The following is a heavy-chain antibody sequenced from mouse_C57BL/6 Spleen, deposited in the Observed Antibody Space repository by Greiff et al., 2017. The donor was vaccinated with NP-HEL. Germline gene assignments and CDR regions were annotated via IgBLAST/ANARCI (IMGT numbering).Heavy chain of an antibody. CDR3: ARGATVVPSYWYFDV. D-gene: IGHD1-1*01. V-gene: IGHV5-6*02. Sequence: EVKLVESGGDLVKPGGSLKLSCAASGFTFSSYGMSWVRQTPDKRLEWVATISSGGSYTYYPDSVKGRFTISRDNAKNTLYLQMSSLKSEDTAMYYCARGATVVPSYWYFDVWGTGTTVTVSS. CDR1: GFTFSSYG. CDR2: ISSGGSYT. J-gene: IGHJ1*03.